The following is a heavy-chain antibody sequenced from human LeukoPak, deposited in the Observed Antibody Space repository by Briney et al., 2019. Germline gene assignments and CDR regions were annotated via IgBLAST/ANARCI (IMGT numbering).Heavy chain of an antibody. CDR1: EFSLSTSAVG. D-gene: IGHD2-2*01. CDR2: LYWNDDK. V-gene: IGHV2-5*01. Sequence: SGPTLVNPTQPLTLTCTFSEFSLSTSAVGVGWIRQPPGKALEWLALLYWNDDKRYSPPLKSRLTITKDTSKNQVVLTMTNMDPVDTATYYCAHSTSVRYQLLSWWSYWGQGTLVTVSS. CDR3: AHSTSVRYQLLSWWSY. J-gene: IGHJ4*02.